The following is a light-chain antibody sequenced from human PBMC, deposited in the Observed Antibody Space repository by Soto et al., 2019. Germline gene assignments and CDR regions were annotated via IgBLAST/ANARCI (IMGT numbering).Light chain of an antibody. J-gene: IGKJ4*01. CDR1: QSVSSN. V-gene: IGKV3-15*01. CDR3: QQYNNWPLT. CDR2: VAS. Sequence: EIVMTQSPATLSVSPGERATLSCRASQSVSSNLAWYQQKPGQAPRLLIYVASTRATGILARFSGSGSGTEFTLTISSLQSEDFAVYYCQQYNNWPLTFGGGTKVEIK.